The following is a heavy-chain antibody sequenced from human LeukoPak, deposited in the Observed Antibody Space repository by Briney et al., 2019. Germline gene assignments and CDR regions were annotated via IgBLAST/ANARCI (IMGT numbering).Heavy chain of an antibody. Sequence: PGGSLSLSCAASGFPFISNYMSWVRQAPGKGLEWVSVIYSGGSTNYADSVKGRFTISRDNSKNTLYLQMNSLRAEDTAVYYCATSGRDGYNLDYWGQGTLVTVSS. D-gene: IGHD5-24*01. V-gene: IGHV3-53*01. CDR1: GFPFISNY. CDR3: ATSGRDGYNLDY. J-gene: IGHJ4*02. CDR2: IYSGGST.